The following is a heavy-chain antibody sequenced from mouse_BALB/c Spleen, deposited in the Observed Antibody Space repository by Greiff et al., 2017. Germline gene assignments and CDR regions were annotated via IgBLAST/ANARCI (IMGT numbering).Heavy chain of an antibody. CDR1: GYTFTSYW. V-gene: IGHV1-87*01. Sequence: VQLQQSGAELARPGASVKLSCKASGYTFTSYWMQWVKQRPGQGLEWIGAIYPGDGDTRYTQKFKGKATLTADKSSSTAYMQLSSLASEGSAVYDCAREGCISTERGYAIDYWGQGTSVTVSS. J-gene: IGHJ4*01. CDR3: AREGCISTERGYAIDY. CDR2: IYPGDGDT. D-gene: IGHD1-1*01.